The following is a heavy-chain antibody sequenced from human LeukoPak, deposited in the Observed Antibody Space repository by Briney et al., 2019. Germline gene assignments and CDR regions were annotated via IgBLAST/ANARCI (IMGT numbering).Heavy chain of an antibody. CDR2: ISSSGSTI. J-gene: IGHJ1*01. V-gene: IGHV3-11*01. CDR1: GFTFSDYY. Sequence: GGSLRLSCAASGFTFSDYYMSWIRQAPGKGLEWVSYISSSGSTIYYADSVKGRFTISRDNAKNSLYLQMNSLRAEDTAVYYCASWYYYDSSGYYSSGGFQHWGQGTLVTVSS. CDR3: ASWYYYDSSGYYSSGGFQH. D-gene: IGHD3-22*01.